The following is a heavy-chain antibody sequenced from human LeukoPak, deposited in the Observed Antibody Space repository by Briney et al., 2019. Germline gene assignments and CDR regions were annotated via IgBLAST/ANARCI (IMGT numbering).Heavy chain of an antibody. V-gene: IGHV3-21*01. Sequence: GGSLRLSCAASGFTFSSYSMNWVRQAPGKGLEWVSSISSSSSYIYHADSVKGRFTISRDNAKNSLYLQMNSLRAEDTAVYYCASMLITMVRGVISHWGQGTLVTVSS. CDR2: ISSSSSYI. CDR3: ASMLITMVRGVISH. D-gene: IGHD3-10*01. J-gene: IGHJ4*02. CDR1: GFTFSSYS.